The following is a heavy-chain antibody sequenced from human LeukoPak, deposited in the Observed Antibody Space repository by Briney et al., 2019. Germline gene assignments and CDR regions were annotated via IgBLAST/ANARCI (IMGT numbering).Heavy chain of an antibody. D-gene: IGHD5-24*01. J-gene: IGHJ4*02. Sequence: SETLSLTCTVSGGSISSGGSYWSWIRQHPGKGLEWIGYISYSGSTFYNPSLTSRLVMSVDTSRNQFSLKLTSVTAADTAVYYCASRPEGASIFFPYFDYWGQGTLVTVSS. CDR2: ISYSGST. CDR3: ASRPEGASIFFPYFDY. V-gene: IGHV4-31*03. CDR1: GGSISSGGSY.